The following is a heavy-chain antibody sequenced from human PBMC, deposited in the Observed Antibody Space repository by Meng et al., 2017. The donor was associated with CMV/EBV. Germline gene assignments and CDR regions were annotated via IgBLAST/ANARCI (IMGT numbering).Heavy chain of an antibody. CDR1: SGEYY. J-gene: IGHJ4*02. V-gene: IGHV4-30-4*01. Sequence: SGEYYWSWIRQPPGKGLEWIGYIYYSGSTYYNPSLKRRVTISVDTSKNQFSLKLSSVTAADTAVYYCASYYYDSSGYYPPWMYYFDYWGQGTLVTVSS. CDR2: IYYSGST. CDR3: ASYYYDSSGYYPPWMYYFDY. D-gene: IGHD3-22*01.